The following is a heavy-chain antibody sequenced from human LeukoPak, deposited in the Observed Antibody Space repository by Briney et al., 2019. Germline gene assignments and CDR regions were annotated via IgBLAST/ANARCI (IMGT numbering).Heavy chain of an antibody. V-gene: IGHV4-59*08. Sequence: PSETLSLTCTVSGGSISSYYWSWIRQPPGKGLEWIGYIYYSGSTNYNPSLKSRVTISVDTSKNQFSLKLSSVTAADTAVYYCARHDERYYYGSGSYSRWFDPWGQGTLVTVSS. J-gene: IGHJ5*02. D-gene: IGHD3-10*01. CDR1: GGSISSYY. CDR2: IYYSGST. CDR3: ARHDERYYYGSGSYSRWFDP.